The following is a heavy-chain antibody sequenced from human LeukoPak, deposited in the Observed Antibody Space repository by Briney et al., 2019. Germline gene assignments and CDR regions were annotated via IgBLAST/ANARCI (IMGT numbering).Heavy chain of an antibody. D-gene: IGHD3-10*01. CDR1: GGSISSSKW. CDR2: IYHSGST. CDR3: ARQVKVVRGVSAFDI. V-gene: IGHV4-4*02. J-gene: IGHJ3*02. Sequence: KPSGTLSLTCAVSGGSISSSKWWSWVRQPPGTGLEWIGEIYHSGSTNYNPSLKSRVTISVDKSKNHFSLKLNSVTAADTAVYYCARQVKVVRGVSAFDIWGQGTTVTVSS.